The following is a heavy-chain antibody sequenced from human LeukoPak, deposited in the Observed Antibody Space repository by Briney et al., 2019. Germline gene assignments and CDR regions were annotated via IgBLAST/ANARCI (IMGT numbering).Heavy chain of an antibody. Sequence: QAGGSLRLSCAASGFTFSTYWMTWVRQAQGKGLQRVANIKQDGSERYYVDSVKGRFTVSRDNAKNSLYLQLNILRAEDTAVYYCARVGSDWYRGAFDIWGQGTMVTVSS. D-gene: IGHD6-19*01. CDR2: IKQDGSER. CDR1: GFTFSTYW. V-gene: IGHV3-7*01. J-gene: IGHJ3*02. CDR3: ARVGSDWYRGAFDI.